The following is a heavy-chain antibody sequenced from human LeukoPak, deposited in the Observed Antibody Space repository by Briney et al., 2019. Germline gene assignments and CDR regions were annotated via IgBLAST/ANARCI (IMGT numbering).Heavy chain of an antibody. CDR3: ARVGGYDYFDY. Sequence: SETLSLTCTVSGGSISSYYWSWIRQPPGKGLEWIGYIYYSGSTNYNPSLKSRVTISVDTSKNQFSLKLSSVTAADTAVYYCARVGGYDYFDYWGQGTLVTVSS. CDR1: GGSISSYY. CDR2: IYYSGST. D-gene: IGHD5-12*01. J-gene: IGHJ4*02. V-gene: IGHV4-59*01.